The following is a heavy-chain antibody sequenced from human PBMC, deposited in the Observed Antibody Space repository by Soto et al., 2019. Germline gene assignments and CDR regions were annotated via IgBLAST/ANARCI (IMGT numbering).Heavy chain of an antibody. D-gene: IGHD5-12*01. Sequence: SVKVSCTASGGTFSSYAISWVRQAPGQGLEWMGGIIPIFGTANYAQKFQGRVTITRDTSASTAYMELSSLRSEDTAVYYCARDVATTNDYWGQGTLVTVSS. CDR2: IIPIFGTA. J-gene: IGHJ4*02. CDR1: GGTFSSYA. CDR3: ARDVATTNDY. V-gene: IGHV1-69*05.